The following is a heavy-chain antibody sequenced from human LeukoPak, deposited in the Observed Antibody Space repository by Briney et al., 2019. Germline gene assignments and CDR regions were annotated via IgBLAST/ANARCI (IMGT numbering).Heavy chain of an antibody. CDR1: GYTFTSYG. CDR3: ARWLKETYYYDSTAGY. V-gene: IGHV1-18*01. CDR2: ISAYNGNT. D-gene: IGHD3-22*01. Sequence: ASVKVSCKASGYTFTSYGISWVRQAPGQGLEWMGWISAYNGNTNYAQKLQGRVTMTTDTSTSTAYMELRNLRSDDTAVYYCARWLKETYYYDSTAGYWGQGTLVTVSS. J-gene: IGHJ4*02.